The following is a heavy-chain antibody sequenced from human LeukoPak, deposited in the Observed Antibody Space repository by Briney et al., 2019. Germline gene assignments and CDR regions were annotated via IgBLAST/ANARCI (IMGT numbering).Heavy chain of an antibody. CDR1: GLTFSSDA. V-gene: IGHV3-23*01. Sequence: PGGSLRLSCAASGLTFSSDAMSWDRQAPGNGLEWVSAISGSGASTYYADSVKGPFTTPRDNPKHTPYLQMNSLRAEDTAVYYCAREISPAYSGGYYYYYIDVWGKGTAVSVSS. D-gene: IGHD3-16*01. CDR2: ISGSGAST. CDR3: AREISPAYSGGYYYYYIDV. J-gene: IGHJ6*03.